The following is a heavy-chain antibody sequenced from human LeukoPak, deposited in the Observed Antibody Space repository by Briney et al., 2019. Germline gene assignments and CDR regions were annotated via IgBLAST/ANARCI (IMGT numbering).Heavy chain of an antibody. CDR3: AKEEGDYVWGSYRPRGFDY. D-gene: IGHD3-16*02. Sequence: TGGSLRLSCAASGFTFSSYGMHWVRQAPGKGLEWVAVISYDGSNKYYADSVKGRFTISRDSSKNTLYLQMNSLRAEDTAVYYCAKEEGDYVWGSYRPRGFDYWGQGTLVTVSS. V-gene: IGHV3-30*18. J-gene: IGHJ4*02. CDR1: GFTFSSYG. CDR2: ISYDGSNK.